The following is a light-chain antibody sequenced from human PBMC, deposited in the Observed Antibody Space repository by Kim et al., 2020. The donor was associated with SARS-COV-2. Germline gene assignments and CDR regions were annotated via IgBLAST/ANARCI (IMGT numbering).Light chain of an antibody. CDR2: GDN. CDR3: CSYANGGTWV. Sequence: GQSITISCSRTNNDIGSHYLVSWYQHQPGTATNMMIYGDNQRPSGVSSRFSGYKSGNTASLTISGLQPEDEADYYCCSYANGGTWVFGGGTQLTVL. J-gene: IGLJ3*02. V-gene: IGLV2-23*01. CDR1: NNDIGSHYL.